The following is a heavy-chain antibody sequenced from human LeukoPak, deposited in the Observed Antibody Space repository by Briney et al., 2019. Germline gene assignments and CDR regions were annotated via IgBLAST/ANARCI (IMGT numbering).Heavy chain of an antibody. J-gene: IGHJ4*02. D-gene: IGHD6-19*01. CDR1: GVSINSYY. Sequence: SETLSLTCTVSGVSINSYYWSWIRQPPRKGLEWVGYIYYSGSTNYKPSLKRRVTVSVDTSKNQFSLKVSSVTAADTAVYYCASSRSSSGWSLIDYWGQGALVTVSS. CDR3: ASSRSSSGWSLIDY. CDR2: IYYSGST. V-gene: IGHV4-59*01.